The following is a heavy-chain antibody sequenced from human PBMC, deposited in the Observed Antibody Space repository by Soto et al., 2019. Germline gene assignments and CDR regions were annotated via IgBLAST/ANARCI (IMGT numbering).Heavy chain of an antibody. CDR1: GGSFSGYY. CDR2: INHSGST. D-gene: IGHD6-13*01. V-gene: IGHV4-34*01. Sequence: SETLSLTCAVYGGSFSGYYWSWIRQPPGKGLEWIGEINHSGSTNYNPSLKSRVTISVDTSKNQFSLKLSSVTAADTAVYYCARGGGWYSSSWYHSQYYFDYWGQGTLVTVS. CDR3: ARGGGWYSSSWYHSQYYFDY. J-gene: IGHJ4*02.